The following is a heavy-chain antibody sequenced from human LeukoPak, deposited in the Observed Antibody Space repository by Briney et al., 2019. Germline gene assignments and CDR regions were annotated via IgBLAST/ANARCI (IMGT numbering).Heavy chain of an antibody. Sequence: GGSLRLSCAASGFTFDDYGMSWVRQAPGKGLEWVSGINWNGGSTGYADSVKGRFTISRDNAKNSLCLQMNSLRAEDTALYYCARRSTGRAGYYFDYWGQGTLVTVSS. CDR3: ARRSTGRAGYYFDY. D-gene: IGHD3-10*01. J-gene: IGHJ4*02. CDR2: INWNGGST. V-gene: IGHV3-20*04. CDR1: GFTFDDYG.